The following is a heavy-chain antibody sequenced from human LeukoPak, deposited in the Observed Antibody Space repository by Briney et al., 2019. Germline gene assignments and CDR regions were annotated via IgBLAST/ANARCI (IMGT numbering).Heavy chain of an antibody. D-gene: IGHD2-15*01. CDR1: GFTFSSYW. Sequence: PGGSLRLSCAASGFTFSSYWMSWVRQAPGKGLEWVANIKQDGSEKYYVDSVKGRFTISRDNAKNSLYLQMNSLRAEDTAVYYCAKVSLPPVDDYYGMDVWGKGTTVTVSS. V-gene: IGHV3-7*03. J-gene: IGHJ6*04. CDR2: IKQDGSEK. CDR3: AKVSLPPVDDYYGMDV.